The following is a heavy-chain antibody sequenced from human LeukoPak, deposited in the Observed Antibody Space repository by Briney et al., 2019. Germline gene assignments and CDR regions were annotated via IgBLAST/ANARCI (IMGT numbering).Heavy chain of an antibody. CDR2: IYHSGST. D-gene: IGHD6-13*01. CDR3: AKDHGSWPYYLDY. CDR1: GYSISSGYY. J-gene: IGHJ4*02. V-gene: IGHV4-38-2*02. Sequence: PSETLSLTCAVSGYSISSGYYWGRIRQPPGKGLEWIGSIYHSGSTYYNPSLKSRVTISVDTSKNQFSLKLSSVTAADTAVYYCAKDHGSWPYYLDYWGQGTLVTVSS.